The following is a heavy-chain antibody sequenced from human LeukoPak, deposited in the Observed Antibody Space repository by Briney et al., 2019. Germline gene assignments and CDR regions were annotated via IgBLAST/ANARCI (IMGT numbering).Heavy chain of an antibody. V-gene: IGHV1-2*04. J-gene: IGHJ4*02. CDR2: INPNSGGT. CDR3: ARGYSGFGDYFDY. CDR1: GYTFTGYY. D-gene: IGHD5-12*01. Sequence: ASVKVSCKASGYTFTGYYMLWVRQAPGQGLEWMGWINPNSGGTNYAQKFQGWVTMTRDTSISTAYMELSRLRSDDTAVYYCARGYSGFGDYFDYWGQGTLVTVSS.